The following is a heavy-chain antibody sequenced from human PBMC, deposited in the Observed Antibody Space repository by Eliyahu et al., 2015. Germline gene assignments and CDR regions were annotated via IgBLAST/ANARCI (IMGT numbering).Heavy chain of an antibody. V-gene: IGHV4-39*07. CDR3: ARVEYSSGWYVVGPFDY. CDR1: XXSIXXSXYY. D-gene: IGHD6-19*01. Sequence: QLQLQESGPGLVKPSETLSLTXTVXXXSIXXSXYYXGWIRQPPGKGLEWIGSIYYSGSTYYNPSLKSRVTISVDTSKNQFSLKLSSVTAADTAVYYCARVEYSSGWYVVGPFDYWGQGTLVTVSS. J-gene: IGHJ4*02. CDR2: IYYSGST.